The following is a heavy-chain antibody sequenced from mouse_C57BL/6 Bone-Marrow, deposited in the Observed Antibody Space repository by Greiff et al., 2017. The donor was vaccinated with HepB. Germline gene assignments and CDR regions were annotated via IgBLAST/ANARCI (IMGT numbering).Heavy chain of an antibody. CDR2: IYPGSGST. V-gene: IGHV1-55*01. Sequence: QVHVKQPGAELVKPGASVKMSCKASGYTFTSYWITWVKQRPGQGLEWIGDIYPGSGSTNYNEKFKSKATLTVDTSSSTAYMQLSSLTSEDSAVYYCAREGLRNDYWGQGTTLTVSS. CDR1: GYTFTSYW. D-gene: IGHD2-2*01. J-gene: IGHJ2*01. CDR3: AREGLRNDY.